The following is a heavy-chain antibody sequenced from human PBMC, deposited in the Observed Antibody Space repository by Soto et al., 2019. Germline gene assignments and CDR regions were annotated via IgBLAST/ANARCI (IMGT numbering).Heavy chain of an antibody. CDR1: GFTFSSYS. CDR3: ARRLATVTPYYFDY. CDR2: ISSSSSTI. V-gene: IGHV3-48*01. D-gene: IGHD4-4*01. J-gene: IGHJ4*02. Sequence: GSLRLSCAASGFTFSSYSMNWVRQAPGKGLEWVSYISSSSSTIYYADSVRGRFTISRDNAKNSLYLQMNSLRAEDTAVYYCARRLATVTPYYFDYWGQGTLVTVSS.